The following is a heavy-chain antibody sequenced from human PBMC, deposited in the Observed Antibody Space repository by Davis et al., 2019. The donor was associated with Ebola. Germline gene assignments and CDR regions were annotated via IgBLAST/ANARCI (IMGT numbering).Heavy chain of an antibody. CDR3: ARGWLRTSFDI. CDR1: GDSVSTAG. Sequence: HSQTLSLTCAISGDSVSTAGWNWIRQSPSRGLEWLGRTYYYRSKWYIDYAESVRGRIIINPDTSKNQLSLQLNSVTPEDTAVYYCARGWLRTSFDIWGQGTKVTVSS. V-gene: IGHV6-1*01. J-gene: IGHJ3*02. D-gene: IGHD5-12*01. CDR2: TYYYRSKWYI.